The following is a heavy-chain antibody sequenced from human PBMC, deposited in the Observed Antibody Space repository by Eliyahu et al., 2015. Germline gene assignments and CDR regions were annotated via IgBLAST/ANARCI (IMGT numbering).Heavy chain of an antibody. J-gene: IGHJ5*02. CDR2: MYYTGHT. CDR1: GGPITSYY. V-gene: IGHV4-59*01. CDR3: ARDMLCGGECYES. Sequence: QVQLRESGPGLVKPSXTLSLTXXVSGGPITSYYWIWLRQPPGKGLEYIGYMYYTGHTNYNPSLRSRVTISLGTSNNQFSLTLNSVTAADTAVYYCARDMLCGGECYESWGQGTLVTVSS. D-gene: IGHD2-21*01.